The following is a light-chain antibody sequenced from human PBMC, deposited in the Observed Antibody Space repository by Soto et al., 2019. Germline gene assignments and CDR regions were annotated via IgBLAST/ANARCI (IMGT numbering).Light chain of an antibody. V-gene: IGKV3-15*01. J-gene: IGKJ5*01. CDR2: GAS. CDR1: QNIISN. Sequence: EIVLTQSPATLSVSPGERATLSCRASQNIISNLAWYQQKPGQAPRLLIYGASTRATGIPARFSGSGSGTDFTLTISSLQPEDFATYFCQQSYTTPITFGQGTRLEIK. CDR3: QQSYTTPIT.